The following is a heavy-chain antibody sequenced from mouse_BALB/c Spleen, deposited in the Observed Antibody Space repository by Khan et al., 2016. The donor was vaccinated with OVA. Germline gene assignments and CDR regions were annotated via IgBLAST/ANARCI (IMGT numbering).Heavy chain of an antibody. CDR2: IWWDDVK. CDR3: ARMNGDSLYWFFDV. J-gene: IGHJ1*01. V-gene: IGHV8-8*01. D-gene: IGHD6-1*01. CDR1: GFSLSTSDMG. Sequence: QVTLKESGPGILQPSQTLSLTCSFSGFSLSTSDMGVGWIRQPSGTGLEWLAHIWWDDVKRSNPALKSRLPISKDTSNSQVFLTIDSVDTADAATCCLARMNGDSLYWFFDVWGAGTTVSVSS.